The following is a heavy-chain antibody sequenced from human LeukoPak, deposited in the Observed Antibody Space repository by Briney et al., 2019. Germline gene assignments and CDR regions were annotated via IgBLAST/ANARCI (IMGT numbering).Heavy chain of an antibody. J-gene: IGHJ6*03. V-gene: IGHV4-30-2*01. CDR1: GGSISSGGYS. D-gene: IGHD3-16*01. CDR2: IYHSGST. CDR3: ARVGATYPHYYMDV. Sequence: SETLSLTCAVSGGSISSGGYSWSWIRQPPGKGLEWIGYIYHSGSTYYNPSLKSRVTIAVDTSKNQFSLKLTSVTAADTAVYYCARVGATYPHYYMDVWGKGTTVTVAS.